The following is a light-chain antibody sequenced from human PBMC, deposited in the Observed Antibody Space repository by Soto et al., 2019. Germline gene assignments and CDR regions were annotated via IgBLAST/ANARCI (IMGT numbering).Light chain of an antibody. Sequence: SALTQPPSVSGAPGQRVTISCTGSSSNIGAGYAVHWYQQLPGTAPKLLIYGNNNRPSGVPDRFSGSKSGTSASLAITGLQAEDEADYYCQSYDSSLSTYVFGTGTKVTVL. J-gene: IGLJ1*01. CDR2: GNN. CDR1: SSNIGAGYA. CDR3: QSYDSSLSTYV. V-gene: IGLV1-40*01.